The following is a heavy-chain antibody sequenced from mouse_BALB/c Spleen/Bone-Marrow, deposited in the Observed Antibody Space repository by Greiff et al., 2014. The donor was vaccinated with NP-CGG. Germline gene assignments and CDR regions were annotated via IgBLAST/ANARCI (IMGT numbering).Heavy chain of an antibody. CDR2: IDPANGNT. V-gene: IGHV14-3*02. CDR3: ASYYYGSYRFAY. Sequence: VQLKHSGAELVKPGASVKLSCTASGFNIKDTYMHWVKQRPEQGLEWIGRIDPANGNTKYDPKFQGKATITADTSSNTAYLQLSSLTSEDTAVYYCASYYYGSYRFAYWGQGTLVTVSA. J-gene: IGHJ3*01. D-gene: IGHD1-1*01. CDR1: GFNIKDTY.